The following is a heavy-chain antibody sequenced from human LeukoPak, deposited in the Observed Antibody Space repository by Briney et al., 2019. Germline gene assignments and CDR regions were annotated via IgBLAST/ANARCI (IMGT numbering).Heavy chain of an antibody. V-gene: IGHV3-30*02. CDR1: GFTFSNYW. CDR2: IRYDGSNK. D-gene: IGHD2-15*01. J-gene: IGHJ6*03. Sequence: PGGSLRLSCAASGFTFSNYWMHWVRQAPGKGLEWVAFIRYDGSNKYYADSVKGRFTVSRDNSKNTLYLQMNSLRGEDTAVYYCAKDARRVRDIGVVFGRGRGYMDVWGKGTTATISS. CDR3: AKDARRVRDIGVVFGRGRGYMDV.